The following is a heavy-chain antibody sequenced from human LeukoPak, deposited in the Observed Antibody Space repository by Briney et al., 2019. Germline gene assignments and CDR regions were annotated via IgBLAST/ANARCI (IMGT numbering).Heavy chain of an antibody. J-gene: IGHJ4*02. Sequence: GGSLRLSCAASGFTFSDYYMSWIRQAPGKGLEGDSYISSSGSTKYSADSVKGRFTISRDNAKKSLFLQMKSLRAEDTAVYYCARTRKNYYDSSGLFDYCGQGTLVTVSS. CDR2: ISSSGSTK. D-gene: IGHD3-22*01. V-gene: IGHV3-11*01. CDR1: GFTFSDYY. CDR3: ARTRKNYYDSSGLFDY.